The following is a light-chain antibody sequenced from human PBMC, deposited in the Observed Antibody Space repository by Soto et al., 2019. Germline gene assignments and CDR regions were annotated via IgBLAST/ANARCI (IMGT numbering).Light chain of an antibody. CDR3: QQYSNWPYT. J-gene: IGKJ2*01. CDR2: GAS. V-gene: IGKV3-15*01. Sequence: EIVMTRSPATLSLSPGERVTLSCRASQSVSSKLAWYQQKPGQAPRLLIYGASIRATDIPARFSGSGSGTEFTLTISRLQSEDFAIFYCQQYSNWPYTFGQGTKVDIK. CDR1: QSVSSK.